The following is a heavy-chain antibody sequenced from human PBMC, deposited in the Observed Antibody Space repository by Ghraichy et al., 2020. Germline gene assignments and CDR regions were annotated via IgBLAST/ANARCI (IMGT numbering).Heavy chain of an antibody. CDR3: ARDPDRDY. CDR2: IYYSGST. J-gene: IGHJ4*02. CDR1: GGSISSSSYY. Sequence: SKTLSLTCTVSGGSISSSSYYWGWIRQPPGKGLEWIGSIYYSGSTYYNPSLKSRVTISVDTSKNQFSLKLSSVTAADTAVYYCARDPDRDYWGQGTLVTVSS. V-gene: IGHV4-39*07.